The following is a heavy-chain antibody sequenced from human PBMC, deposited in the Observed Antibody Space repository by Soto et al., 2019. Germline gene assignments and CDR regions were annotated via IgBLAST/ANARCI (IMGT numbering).Heavy chain of an antibody. D-gene: IGHD6-13*01. CDR2: IYYSGST. CDR3: ARGGIAAAAPPDY. Sequence: QVQLQESGPGLVKPSQTLSLTCTVSGGSIRSGGYYWSRIRQHPGKGLEWIGYIYYSGSTYYNPSLKSRLTISVDTSKHPFSLKLSSVTAADTAVYYCARGGIAAAAPPDYWGQGTLVTVSS. J-gene: IGHJ4*02. V-gene: IGHV4-31*03. CDR1: GGSIRSGGYY.